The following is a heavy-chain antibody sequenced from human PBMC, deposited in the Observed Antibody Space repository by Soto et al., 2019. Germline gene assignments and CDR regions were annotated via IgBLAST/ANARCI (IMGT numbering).Heavy chain of an antibody. V-gene: IGHV5-51*01. Sequence: GDSLKISCQCSGYTFSNFWIGWLRQLPGKGLEWMGIIYPGHHQTRYSPSFHGKVTISADKSINTAYLQWDSLEASDTAFYFCARSPRSSPYFDYWGQGALVTVSS. D-gene: IGHD6-13*01. J-gene: IGHJ4*02. CDR3: ARSPRSSPYFDY. CDR1: GYTFSNFW. CDR2: IYPGHHQT.